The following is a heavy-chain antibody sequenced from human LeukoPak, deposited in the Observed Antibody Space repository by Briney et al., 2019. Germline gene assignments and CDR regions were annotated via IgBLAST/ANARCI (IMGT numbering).Heavy chain of an antibody. CDR2: ISSSGSTI. CDR3: ARAVTMIPHYFDY. V-gene: IGHV3-11*04. D-gene: IGHD3-22*01. CDR1: GFTFSDYY. J-gene: IGHJ4*02. Sequence: GGSLRLSCAASGFTFSDYYMSWIRQAPGKWLEWVSYISSSGSTIYYADSVKGRFTISRDNAKNSLYLQMNSLRAEDTAVYYCARAVTMIPHYFDYWGQGTLVTVSS.